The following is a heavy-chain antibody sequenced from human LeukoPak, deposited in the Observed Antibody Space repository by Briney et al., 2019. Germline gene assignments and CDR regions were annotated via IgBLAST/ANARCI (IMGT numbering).Heavy chain of an antibody. D-gene: IGHD3-16*02. CDR2: ISWNSGSI. Sequence: GRSLRLSCAAFGFTFDDYAMHWVRQAPGKGLEWVSGISWNSGSIGYADSVKGRFTISRDNAKNSLYLQMNSLRAEDTALYYCAKGIVGFDYWGQGTLVTVSS. CDR3: AKGIVGFDY. CDR1: GFTFDDYA. J-gene: IGHJ4*02. V-gene: IGHV3-9*01.